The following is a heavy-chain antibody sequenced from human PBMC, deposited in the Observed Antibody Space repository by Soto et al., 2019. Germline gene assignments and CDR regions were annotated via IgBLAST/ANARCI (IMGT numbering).Heavy chain of an antibody. D-gene: IGHD2-15*01. CDR1: GFTFSSYW. J-gene: IGHJ4*02. Sequence: EVQLVESGGGLVQPGGSLRLSCAASGFTFSSYWMHWVRQAPGKGLVWVSRINSDGSSTSYADSVKGRFTISRDNATNILYLHMASLGAEDAAAYYWASTSPAVAAPTRDDYWGLGSLVTVSS. CDR2: INSDGSST. V-gene: IGHV3-74*01. CDR3: ASTSPAVAAPTRDDY.